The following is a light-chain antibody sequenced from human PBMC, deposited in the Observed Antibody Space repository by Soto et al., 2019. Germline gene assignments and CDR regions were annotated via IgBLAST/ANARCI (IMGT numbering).Light chain of an antibody. CDR2: KAS. Sequence: DIQMTQSPSTLSASVGDRVTITCRASQSISTWLAWYQQKPGRAPKLLIYKASSLESGVPPRFSGSGSGTEFTLTISRLQPDDFATYYCQQYNSYSYTFGQGTKLEIK. V-gene: IGKV1-5*03. J-gene: IGKJ2*01. CDR1: QSISTW. CDR3: QQYNSYSYT.